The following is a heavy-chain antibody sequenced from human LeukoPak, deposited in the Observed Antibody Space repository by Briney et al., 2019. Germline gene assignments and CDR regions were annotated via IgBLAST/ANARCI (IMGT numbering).Heavy chain of an antibody. J-gene: IGHJ4*02. CDR3: ARGRGYSYGLDY. V-gene: IGHV4-34*01. D-gene: IGHD5-18*01. CDR1: GGSFSGYY. CDR2: INHSGST. Sequence: SETLSLTCAVYGGSFSGYYWSWIRQPPGKGLEWIGEINHSGSTNYNPYLKSRVTKSVDTSRNQFSLKLSSVTAAGTAVYYCARGRGYSYGLDYWGQGSLVTVSS.